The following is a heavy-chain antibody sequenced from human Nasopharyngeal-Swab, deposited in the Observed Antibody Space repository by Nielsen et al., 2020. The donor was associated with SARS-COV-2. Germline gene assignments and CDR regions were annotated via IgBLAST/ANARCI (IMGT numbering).Heavy chain of an antibody. CDR3: ASGLTNGYPYHSYYYMDV. V-gene: IGHV4-31*02. CDR2: ITYNGNT. Sequence: WIRQPPGKGLEWIAFITYNGNTYYDPSLKSRVSLSLDTSGNQISLNLTAVTAADTAVYYCASGLTNGYPYHSYYYMDVWGKGTTVTVSS. J-gene: IGHJ6*03. D-gene: IGHD2-8*01.